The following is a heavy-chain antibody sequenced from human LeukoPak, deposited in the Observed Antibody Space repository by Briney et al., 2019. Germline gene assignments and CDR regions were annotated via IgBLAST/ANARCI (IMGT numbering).Heavy chain of an antibody. J-gene: IGHJ3*02. CDR3: ARDTYYYDSSGYSDAFDI. Sequence: GASVKVSCKASGYTFTSYGISWVRQAPGQGLEWMGWISAYNGNTNYAQKLQGRVTMTTDTSTSTAYMELRSLRSDDTAVYYCARDTYYYDSSGYSDAFDIWGRGTMVTVSS. CDR2: ISAYNGNT. D-gene: IGHD3-22*01. V-gene: IGHV1-18*01. CDR1: GYTFTSYG.